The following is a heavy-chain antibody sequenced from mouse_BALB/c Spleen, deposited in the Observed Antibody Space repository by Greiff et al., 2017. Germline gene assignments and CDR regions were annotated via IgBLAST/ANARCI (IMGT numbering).Heavy chain of an antibody. J-gene: IGHJ2*01. Sequence: QVQLKQSGPELVRPGVSVKISCKGSGYTFTDYAMHWVKQSHAKSLEWIGVISTYYGNTNYNQKFKGKATMTVDKSSSTAYMELARLTSEDSAIYYCARGYYGSRAYFDYWGQGTTLTVSS. CDR1: GYTFTDYA. V-gene: IGHV1-67*01. CDR3: ARGYYGSRAYFDY. CDR2: ISTYYGNT. D-gene: IGHD1-1*01.